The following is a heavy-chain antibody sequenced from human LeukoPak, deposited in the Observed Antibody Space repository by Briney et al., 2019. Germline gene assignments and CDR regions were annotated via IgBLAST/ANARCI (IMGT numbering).Heavy chain of an antibody. CDR2: IKQDGSEK. D-gene: IGHD3-10*01. Sequence: PGGSLRLSCAASGFTFSSYWMSWVRQAPGRGLEWVANIKQDGSEKYYVDSVKGRFTISRDNAKNSLYLQMNSLRAEDTAVYYCASQGVRTYYYYMDAWGKGTTVTVSS. CDR3: ASQGVRTYYYYMDA. J-gene: IGHJ6*03. CDR1: GFTFSSYW. V-gene: IGHV3-7*01.